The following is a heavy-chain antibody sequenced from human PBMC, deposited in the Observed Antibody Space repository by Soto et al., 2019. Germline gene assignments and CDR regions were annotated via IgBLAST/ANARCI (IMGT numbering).Heavy chain of an antibody. CDR3: ARLRDGYNSFDN. D-gene: IGHD5-12*01. Sequence: SETLSLTXTVSGGSISSGAYYWSWVRQPPGKGLEWIGYIYYIGTSYYSPSPKSRVTISVDTSKNQFSLRLSSVTAADSAVYYCARLRDGYNSFDNWGHGTLVTVSS. CDR1: GGSISSGAYY. V-gene: IGHV4-30-4*01. CDR2: IYYIGTS. J-gene: IGHJ4*01.